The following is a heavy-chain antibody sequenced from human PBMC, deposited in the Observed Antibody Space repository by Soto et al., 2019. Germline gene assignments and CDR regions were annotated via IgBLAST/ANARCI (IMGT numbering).Heavy chain of an antibody. J-gene: IGHJ5*02. Sequence: QITLKESGPTLVKPTQTLTLTCTFSGFSLSASGVGVGWIRQPPGKALEWLALIYWDDDKRYSPSLKSRLTITKDISKKQVVLTMTNMDPADTATYYCAHRRIAMTQNWFDPWGQGTLVTVSS. CDR3: AHRRIAMTQNWFDP. CDR1: GFSLSASGVG. V-gene: IGHV2-5*02. CDR2: IYWDDDK. D-gene: IGHD6-13*01.